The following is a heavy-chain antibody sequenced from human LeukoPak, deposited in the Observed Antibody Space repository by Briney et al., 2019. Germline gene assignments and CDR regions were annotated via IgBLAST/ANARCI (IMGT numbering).Heavy chain of an antibody. CDR1: GFTFSSIW. V-gene: IGHV3-7*01. CDR3: AKNGGPHGMDV. Sequence: PGGSLRPSCAASGFTFSSIWMSWVRQAPGKGLEWVANIKHDGSETNYVDSVEGRFSISRDNAKNSLHLQMNSLRVEDTAVYYCAKNGGPHGMDVWGLGTTVTVSS. D-gene: IGHD3-16*01. CDR2: IKHDGSET. J-gene: IGHJ6*02.